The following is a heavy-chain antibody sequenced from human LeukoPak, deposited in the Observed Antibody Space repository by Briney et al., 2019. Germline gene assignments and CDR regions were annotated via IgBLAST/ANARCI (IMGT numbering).Heavy chain of an antibody. CDR3: ARRVYSGSYNWYFDL. V-gene: IGHV4-39*01. CDR1: GGPISTSTYY. CDR2: ISYSGST. J-gene: IGHJ2*01. Sequence: KPSETLSLTCTVSGGPISTSTYYWGWVRPPPGKGVGGVGSISYSGSTYNNPSLKSRVTISVDTSKNQFSLKLSSVTAPDTAVYYCARRVYSGSYNWYFDLWGRGTLVTVSS. D-gene: IGHD1-26*01.